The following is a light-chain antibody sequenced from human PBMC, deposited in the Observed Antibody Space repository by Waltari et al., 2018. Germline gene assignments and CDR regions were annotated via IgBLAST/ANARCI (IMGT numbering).Light chain of an antibody. CDR3: QHYVRLPVT. Sequence: EIMLTQSPGTLSLSPGERATLSCRASQIIFRALAWYQQKPGHAPRLLIYDVSTRASGIPDRFSGSGSGTDFSLTISRLEPEDFAVYYCQHYVRLPVTFGQGTKLEFK. J-gene: IGKJ1*01. V-gene: IGKV3-20*01. CDR1: QIIFRA. CDR2: DVS.